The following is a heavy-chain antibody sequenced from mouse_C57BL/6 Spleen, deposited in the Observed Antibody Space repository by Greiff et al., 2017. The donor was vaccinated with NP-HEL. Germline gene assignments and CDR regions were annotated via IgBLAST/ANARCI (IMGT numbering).Heavy chain of an antibody. CDR3: AREGNYYGSKVPFAY. Sequence: EVKLMESGGGLVKPGGSLKLSCAASGFTFSSYAMSWVRQTPEKRLEWVATISDGGSYTYYPDNVKGRFTISRDNAKNNLYLQMSHLKSEDTAMYYCAREGNYYGSKVPFAYWGQGTLVTVSA. V-gene: IGHV5-4*01. D-gene: IGHD1-1*01. CDR2: ISDGGSYT. CDR1: GFTFSSYA. J-gene: IGHJ3*01.